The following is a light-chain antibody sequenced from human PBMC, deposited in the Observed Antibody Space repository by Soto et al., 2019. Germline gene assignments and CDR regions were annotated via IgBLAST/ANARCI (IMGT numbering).Light chain of an antibody. V-gene: IGKV3D-15*01. CDR2: GAH. CDR1: QSIRSHY. J-gene: IGKJ1*01. Sequence: IVLTHSPGTLSLSPRERATLSCRASQSIRSHYLAWYQQKPGQAPRLLISGAHNRAPGIPDRFSGSESGTDFTLTISSLQSEDFAVYYCQQYNNWPKFGQGTKVDIK. CDR3: QQYNNWPK.